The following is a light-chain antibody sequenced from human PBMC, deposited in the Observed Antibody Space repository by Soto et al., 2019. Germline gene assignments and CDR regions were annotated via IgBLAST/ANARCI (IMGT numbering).Light chain of an antibody. J-gene: IGKJ1*01. CDR2: DAS. CDR3: QQYNSYSRT. Sequence: DIQMTQSPSTLSASVGDRVTMTCRASQSISAWLAWYQHKPGKAPNLLIYDASSLQGGVPSRFSGSGSGTEFTLTISSLQPEDFATYYCQQYNSYSRTFGQGTKVDI. CDR1: QSISAW. V-gene: IGKV1-5*01.